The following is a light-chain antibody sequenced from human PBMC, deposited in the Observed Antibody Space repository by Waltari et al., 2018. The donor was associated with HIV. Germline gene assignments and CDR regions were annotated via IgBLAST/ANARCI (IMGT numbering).Light chain of an antibody. CDR1: DSAFGLSNF. CDR2: DVD. V-gene: IGLV2-14*03. CDR3: ASFTDDNTVI. Sequence: AVTQPASVSGLPGQSTTISCTGDDSAFGLSNFVSWYQQHSGKPPRLILYDVDSRASGVSDRFSGSMSGNTASLTISGLRAEDEGHYYCASFTDDNTVIFGGGTEVTVL. J-gene: IGLJ2*01.